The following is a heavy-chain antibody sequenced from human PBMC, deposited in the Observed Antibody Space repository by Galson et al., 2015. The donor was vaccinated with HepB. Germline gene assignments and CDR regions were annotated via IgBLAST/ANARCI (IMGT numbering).Heavy chain of an antibody. CDR1: GDTFSSTG. CDR2: IIPIVGLA. V-gene: IGHV1-69*04. Sequence: SVKVSCKASGDTFSSTGISWVRQAPGQGLEWMGRIIPIVGLAKYGQNFQVRVTITADTSTNTGYMELSSLRSDDTAVYYCAVENNYDYGMDVWGQGTMVIVFS. CDR3: AVENNYDYGMDV. D-gene: IGHD1/OR15-1a*01. J-gene: IGHJ6*02.